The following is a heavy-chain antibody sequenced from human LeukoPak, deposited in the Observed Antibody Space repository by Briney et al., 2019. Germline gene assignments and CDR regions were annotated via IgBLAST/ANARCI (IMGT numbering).Heavy chain of an antibody. CDR2: IYDSGTT. CDR3: ARETSLPGYSGGLGFNY. Sequence: SETLSLTCAVYGGSFSGYYWSWIRQPPGKGLEWIGHIYDSGTTNYNPSLKTRVTISLDTSKNQVSLKLRSVTAADTAIYYCARETSLPGYSGGLGFNYWGQGTLVTVSS. CDR1: GGSFSGYY. J-gene: IGHJ4*02. V-gene: IGHV4-59*01. D-gene: IGHD6-19*01.